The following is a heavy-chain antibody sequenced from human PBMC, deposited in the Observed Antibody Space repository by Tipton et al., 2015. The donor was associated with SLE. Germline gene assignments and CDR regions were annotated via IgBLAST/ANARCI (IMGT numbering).Heavy chain of an antibody. CDR2: IYYSGST. D-gene: IGHD6-13*01. J-gene: IGHJ6*03. CDR3: ARSQQLSYMDV. CDR1: GGSISSCY. Sequence: TLSLTCTVSGGSISSCYWSWIRQPPGKGLEWIGNIYYSGSTNSNPSLKSRVTKSVATSKNQFSLKLSSVTAADTAVYYCARSQQLSYMDVWGKGTTVTVSS. V-gene: IGHV4-59*01.